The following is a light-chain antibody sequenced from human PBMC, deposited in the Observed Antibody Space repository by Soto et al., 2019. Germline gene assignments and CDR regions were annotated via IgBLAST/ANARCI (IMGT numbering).Light chain of an antibody. V-gene: IGLV4-69*01. J-gene: IGLJ1*01. CDR1: SGHSSYA. CDR2: LNSDGSH. CDR3: QTWGTGIRV. Sequence: QPVLTHPPSASASLGASVKLTCTLSSGHSSYAIAWHQQQPEKGPRYLMKLNSDGSHSKGDGIPDRFSGSSSGAERYLTISSLQSEDEADYYCQTWGTGIRVFGTGTKVTVL.